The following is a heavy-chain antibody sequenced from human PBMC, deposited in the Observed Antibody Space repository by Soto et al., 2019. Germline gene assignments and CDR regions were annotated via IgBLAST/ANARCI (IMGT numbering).Heavy chain of an antibody. V-gene: IGHV4-39*01. J-gene: IGHJ3*02. D-gene: IGHD4-17*01. CDR2: IYYSGST. Sequence: SETLSLTCTVSGGSISSSSYYWGWIRQPPGKGLEWIGSIYYSGSTYYNPSLKSRVTISVDTSKNQFSLKLSSVTAADTAVYYCARHQHDYGDYAGNINAFDIWGQGTMVTVSS. CDR3: ARHQHDYGDYAGNINAFDI. CDR1: GGSISSSSYY.